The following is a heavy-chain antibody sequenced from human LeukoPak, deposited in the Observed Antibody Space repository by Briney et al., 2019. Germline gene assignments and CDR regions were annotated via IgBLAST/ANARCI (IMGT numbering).Heavy chain of an antibody. CDR1: GFTVSTNY. J-gene: IGHJ4*02. D-gene: IGHD5-18*01. Sequence: GGSLRLSCAASGFTVSTNYMNWVRQAPGKGLEWVSVIYTGGRTYYADSVKGRFSISRDNSKNTLYLQMNSLRAEDTAVYYCARGSGYSYGSFDYWGQGTLVTVSS. V-gene: IGHV3-53*01. CDR3: ARGSGYSYGSFDY. CDR2: IYTGGRT.